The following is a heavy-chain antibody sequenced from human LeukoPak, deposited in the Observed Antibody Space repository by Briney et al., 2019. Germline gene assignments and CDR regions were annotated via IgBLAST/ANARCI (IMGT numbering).Heavy chain of an antibody. V-gene: IGHV4-59*08. CDR3: ARHSSWYNWFDP. J-gene: IGHJ5*02. CDR1: GRSIRSYY. Sequence: SETLSLTCTVTGRSIRSYYYSWIRQPPGKGLEWIGYIYYSGSTNYNPSLKSRVTISVDTSKNQFSLRVRFATAADTAMYYCARHSSWYNWFDPWGQGTLVTVSS. CDR2: IYYSGST. D-gene: IGHD6-13*01.